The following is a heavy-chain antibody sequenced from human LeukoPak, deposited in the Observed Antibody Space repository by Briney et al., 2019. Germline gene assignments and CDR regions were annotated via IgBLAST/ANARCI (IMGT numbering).Heavy chain of an antibody. CDR1: GGSISSYY. Sequence: SETLSLTCTVSGGSISSYYWSWIPQPAGRGLEWIGRIQTSGSTNYNPSLKSRVTMSVDTSKNKFSLKVNSVTAADTAVYYCARVGSGWSFDYWGQGTLVTVSS. CDR2: IQTSGST. V-gene: IGHV4-4*07. J-gene: IGHJ4*02. CDR3: ARVGSGWSFDY. D-gene: IGHD6-19*01.